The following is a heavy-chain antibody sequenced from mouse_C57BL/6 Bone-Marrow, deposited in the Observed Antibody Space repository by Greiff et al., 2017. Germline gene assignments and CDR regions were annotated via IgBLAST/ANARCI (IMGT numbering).Heavy chain of an antibody. V-gene: IGHV1-50*01. J-gene: IGHJ1*03. CDR2: IDPSDSDT. CDR1: GYTFTSYW. Sequence: QVQLQQPGAELVKPGASVKLSCKASGYTFTSYWMQWVKQRPGQGLEWIGEIDPSDSDTNYNQKFKGRATLTVDPSSSTASMQLSSLTSEDSAVYYCARWRDGYAYWYFDVWGTGTTVTVSS. CDR3: ARWRDGYAYWYFDV. D-gene: IGHD2-2*01.